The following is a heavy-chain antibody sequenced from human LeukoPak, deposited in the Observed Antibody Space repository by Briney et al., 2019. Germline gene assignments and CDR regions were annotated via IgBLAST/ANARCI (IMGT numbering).Heavy chain of an antibody. J-gene: IGHJ4*02. CDR2: ISGDGGST. V-gene: IGHV3-43*02. CDR3: AKLMTTVTTSDY. CDR1: GFTFDDYA. D-gene: IGHD4-17*01. Sequence: GGSLRLSCAASGFTFDDYAMHWVRQAPGKGLEWVSLISGDGGSTYYADSVKGRFTISGDNSKNTLYLQMNSLRTEDTALYYCAKLMTTVTTSDYWGQGTLVTVSS.